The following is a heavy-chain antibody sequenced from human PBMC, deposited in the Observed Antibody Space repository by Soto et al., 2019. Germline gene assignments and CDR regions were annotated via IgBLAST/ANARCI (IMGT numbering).Heavy chain of an antibody. CDR1: GFTFSSYG. D-gene: IGHD6-13*01. V-gene: IGHV3-30*18. J-gene: IGHJ4*02. CDR3: AKVSSGSSSRSDYFDY. CDR2: ISYDGSNK. Sequence: GGSLRLSCAASGFTFSSYGMHWVRQAPGKGLEWVAVISYDGSNKYYADSVKGRFTISRDNSKNTLYLQMNSLRAEDTAVYYCAKVSSGSSSRSDYFDYWGQGTLVTVPQ.